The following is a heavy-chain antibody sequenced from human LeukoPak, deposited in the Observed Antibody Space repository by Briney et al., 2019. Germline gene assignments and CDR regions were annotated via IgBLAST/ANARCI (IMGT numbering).Heavy chain of an antibody. J-gene: IGHJ5*02. CDR1: GFTFSNAW. CDR3: TTGRHYDSSGYYDNWFDP. V-gene: IGHV3-15*01. CDR2: IKSKTDGGTT. Sequence: PGGSLRLSCAASGFTFSNAWMSWVRQAPGKGLEWVGRIKSKTDGGTTDYAAPVKGRFTISRDDSKNTLYLQMNSLKTEDTAVYYCTTGRHYDSSGYYDNWFDPWGQGTLVTVSS. D-gene: IGHD3-22*01.